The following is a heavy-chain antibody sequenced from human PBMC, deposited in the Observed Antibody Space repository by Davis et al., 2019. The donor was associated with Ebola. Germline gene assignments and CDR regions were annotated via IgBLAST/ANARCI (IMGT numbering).Heavy chain of an antibody. CDR3: AREGVDGLTGYYGRYYYYYGMDV. CDR1: GYTFTSYD. D-gene: IGHD3-9*01. Sequence: ASVKVSCKASGYTFTSYDINWVRQATGQGLEWMGWMNPNSGNTGYAQKFQGRVTMTRNTSISTAYMELSSLRSEDTAVYYCAREGVDGLTGYYGRYYYYYGMDVWGQGTTVTVSS. CDR2: MNPNSGNT. V-gene: IGHV1-8*01. J-gene: IGHJ6*02.